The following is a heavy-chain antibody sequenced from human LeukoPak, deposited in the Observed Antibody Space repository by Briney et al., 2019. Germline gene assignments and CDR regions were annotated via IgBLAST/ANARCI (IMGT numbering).Heavy chain of an antibody. D-gene: IGHD1-14*01. CDR1: GGSISSGGYY. Sequence: SETLSLTCTVSGGSISSGGYYWSWIRQPPGKGLEWIGYIYHSGSTNYNPSLKSRVTISVDTSKNQFSLKLSSVTAADTAVYSCARGRYPQYYFDYWGQGTLVTVSS. V-gene: IGHV4-61*08. J-gene: IGHJ4*02. CDR2: IYHSGST. CDR3: ARGRYPQYYFDY.